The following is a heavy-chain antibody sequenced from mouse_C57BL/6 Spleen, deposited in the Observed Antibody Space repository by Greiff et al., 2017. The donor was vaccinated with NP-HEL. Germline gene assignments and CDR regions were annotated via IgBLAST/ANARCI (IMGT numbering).Heavy chain of an antibody. J-gene: IGHJ2*01. CDR3: ARRYYGSSRGLLDY. CDR1: GYTFTSYW. Sequence: QVQLQQPGAELVKPGASVKLSCKASGYTFTSYWMQWVKQRPGQGLEWIGEIDPSDSYTNYNQKFKGKATLTVDTSSSTAYMQLSSLTSEDSAVYYCARRYYGSSRGLLDYWGQGTTLTVSS. CDR2: IDPSDSYT. V-gene: IGHV1-50*01. D-gene: IGHD1-1*01.